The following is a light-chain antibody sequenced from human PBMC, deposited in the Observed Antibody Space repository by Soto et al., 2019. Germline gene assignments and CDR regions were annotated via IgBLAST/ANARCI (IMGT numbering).Light chain of an antibody. J-gene: IGLJ3*02. V-gene: IGLV2-14*01. CDR2: EVS. Sequence: QSVLTQPASVSGSPGQSITISCTGTSSDIGVYNYVSWYQQHPGKAPKLMICEVSNRPSGVSSRFSGSKSGNTASLTISGLRAEDEADYYCTSFTTNNIWVFGGGTKVTVL. CDR3: TSFTTNNIWV. CDR1: SSDIGVYNY.